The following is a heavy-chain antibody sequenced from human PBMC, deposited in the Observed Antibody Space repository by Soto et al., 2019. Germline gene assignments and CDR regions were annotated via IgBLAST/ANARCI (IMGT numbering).Heavy chain of an antibody. V-gene: IGHV4-59*01. CDR3: ARDRGGDGPFDY. CDR2: IYYSGST. D-gene: IGHD3-10*01. CDR1: GGSISSYY. J-gene: IGHJ4*02. Sequence: PSETLSLTCTVSGGSISSYYWSWIRQPPGKGLEWIGYIYYSGSTNYNPSLKSRVTISVDTSKNQFSLKLSSVTAADTAVYYCARDRGGDGPFDYWGQGTLVTVSS.